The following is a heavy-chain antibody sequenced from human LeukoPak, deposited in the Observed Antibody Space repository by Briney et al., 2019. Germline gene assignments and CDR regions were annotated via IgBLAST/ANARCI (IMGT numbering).Heavy chain of an antibody. V-gene: IGHV1-18*01. CDR3: AREPQSRTLFDY. Sequence: AASVRVSCKASGYTFTSYGISWVRQAPGQGLEWMGWISAYNGITNYAQKLQGRVTMTTDTSTSTAYMELRSLRSDDTAVYYCAREPQSRTLFDYWGQGTLFSASS. J-gene: IGHJ4*02. CDR2: ISAYNGIT. D-gene: IGHD1-14*01. CDR1: GYTFTSYG.